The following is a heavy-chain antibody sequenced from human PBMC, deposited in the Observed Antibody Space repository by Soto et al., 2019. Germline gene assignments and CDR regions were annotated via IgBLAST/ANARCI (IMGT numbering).Heavy chain of an antibody. CDR3: ATDLRNYYDSSGYPGPFDP. CDR1: GYTLTELS. V-gene: IGHV1-24*01. Sequence: GASVKVSCKVSGYTLTELSMHWVRQAPGKGLEWMGGFDPEDGETIYAQKFQGRVTMTEDTSTDTAYMELSSLRSEDTAVYYCATDLRNYYDSSGYPGPFDPWGQGTLVTVSS. J-gene: IGHJ5*02. CDR2: FDPEDGET. D-gene: IGHD3-22*01.